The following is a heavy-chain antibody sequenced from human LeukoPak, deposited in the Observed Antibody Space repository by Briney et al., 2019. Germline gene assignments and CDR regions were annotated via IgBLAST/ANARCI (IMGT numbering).Heavy chain of an antibody. CDR2: IYSGGST. D-gene: IGHD4-17*01. V-gene: IGHV3-53*01. J-gene: IGHJ6*02. Sequence: GGSLRLSCAASGFTVSSNYMSWVRQAPGKGLEWVSVIYSGGSTYYADSVKGRFTISRDNSKNTLYLQMNSLRAEDTAVYYCAGDRRTTRYYYYGMDVWGQGTTVTVSS. CDR1: GFTVSSNY. CDR3: AGDRRTTRYYYYGMDV.